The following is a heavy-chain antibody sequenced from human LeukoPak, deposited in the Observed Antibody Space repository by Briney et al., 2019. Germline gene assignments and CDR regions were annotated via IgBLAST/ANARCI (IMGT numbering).Heavy chain of an antibody. CDR3: ARHLRLSTYYYYYGMDV. J-gene: IGHJ6*02. CDR1: GGSISSSSYY. V-gene: IGHV4-39*01. Sequence: SETLSLTCTVSGGSISSSSYYWGWIRQPPGKGLEWIGSTYYSGSTYYNPSLKSRVTISVDTSKNQFSLKLSSVTAADTAVYYCARHLRLSTYYYYYGMDVWGQGTTVTVSS. CDR2: TYYSGST. D-gene: IGHD3-16*02.